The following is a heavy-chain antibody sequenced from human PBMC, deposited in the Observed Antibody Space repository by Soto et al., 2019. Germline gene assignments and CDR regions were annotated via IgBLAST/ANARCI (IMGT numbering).Heavy chain of an antibody. Sequence: GASVKVSCKASGYTFTSYGISWVRQAPGQGLEWMGWISAYNGNTNYAQKLQGRVTMTTDTSTSTAYMELRSLRSDDTAVYYCARDLGRTVDTAMVRSTLRLRNWFDPWGQGTLVTVSS. CDR3: ARDLGRTVDTAMVRSTLRLRNWFDP. CDR1: GYTFTSYG. D-gene: IGHD5-18*01. V-gene: IGHV1-18*01. J-gene: IGHJ5*02. CDR2: ISAYNGNT.